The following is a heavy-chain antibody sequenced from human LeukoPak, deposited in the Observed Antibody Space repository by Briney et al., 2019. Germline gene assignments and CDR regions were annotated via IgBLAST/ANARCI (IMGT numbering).Heavy chain of an antibody. V-gene: IGHV3-23*01. Sequence: GGSLRLSCAASGFSFRSYAMSWVRQAPGEGLEWVSAVSRSGDDTYYADSVRGRFTVSRDNSRNTLYLHMSSLRAEDTAVYYCAKEEGTNCGGDCYYYTDVWGKGTTVTVSS. CDR1: GFSFRSYA. J-gene: IGHJ6*03. CDR2: VSRSGDDT. CDR3: AKEEGTNCGGDCYYYTDV. D-gene: IGHD2-21*01.